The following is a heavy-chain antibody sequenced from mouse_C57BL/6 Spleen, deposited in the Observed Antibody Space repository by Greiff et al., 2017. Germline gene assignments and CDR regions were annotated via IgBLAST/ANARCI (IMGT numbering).Heavy chain of an antibody. Sequence: VQLQQSGPELVKPGASVKISCKASGYSFTGYYMNWVKQSPEKSLEWIGEINPSTGGTTYNQKFKAKATLTVDTSSSTAYMQLNSLTSEDSAVYYCARWGDGNWVAYWGQGTLVTVSA. CDR3: ARWGDGNWVAY. V-gene: IGHV1-42*01. D-gene: IGHD3-3*01. CDR2: INPSTGGT. CDR1: GYSFTGYY. J-gene: IGHJ3*01.